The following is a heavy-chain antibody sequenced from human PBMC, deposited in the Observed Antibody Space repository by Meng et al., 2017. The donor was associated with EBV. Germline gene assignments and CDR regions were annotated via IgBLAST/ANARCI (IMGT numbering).Heavy chain of an antibody. CDR2: IRSKAKSYAT. D-gene: IGHD2-2*01. Sequence: EVLRVGSGGGLVQPGGSLKLSCAASGFTFSGSAMHWVRQASGKGLEWVGRIRSKAKSYATAYAASVKGRFTISRDDSKNTAYLQMNSLKTEDTAVYYCTRMSSPLDYWGQGTLVTVAS. V-gene: IGHV3-73*02. J-gene: IGHJ4*02. CDR3: TRMSSPLDY. CDR1: GFTFSGSA.